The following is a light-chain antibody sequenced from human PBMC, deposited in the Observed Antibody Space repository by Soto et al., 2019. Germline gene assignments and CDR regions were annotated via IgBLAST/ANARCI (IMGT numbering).Light chain of an antibody. CDR2: EVS. J-gene: IGLJ1*01. CDR3: CSYAGSNNLI. CDR1: SNDIGAYNY. V-gene: IGLV2-8*01. Sequence: QSALTQPPSASGSPGQSVTISCTGTSNDIGAYNYVSWYQQYPGKAPKLMIFEVSKRPSGVPDRFSGSKSGNTASLTVSGLQAEDEADYYCCSYAGSNNLIFGTGTKLTVL.